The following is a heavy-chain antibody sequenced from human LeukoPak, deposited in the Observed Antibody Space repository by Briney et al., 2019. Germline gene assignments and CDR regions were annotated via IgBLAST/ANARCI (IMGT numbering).Heavy chain of an antibody. Sequence: PGGSLRLSCAASGFTFSSYAMHWVRQAPGKGLEWVAVISYDGSNKHYADSVKGRFTISRDNSKNTLYLQMNSLRAEDTAVYYCARYQLQFDYWGQGTLVTVSS. CDR1: GFTFSSYA. V-gene: IGHV3-30*01. J-gene: IGHJ4*02. CDR3: ARYQLQFDY. D-gene: IGHD2-2*01. CDR2: ISYDGSNK.